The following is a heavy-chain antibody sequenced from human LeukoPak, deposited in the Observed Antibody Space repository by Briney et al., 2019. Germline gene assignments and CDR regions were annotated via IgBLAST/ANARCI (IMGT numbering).Heavy chain of an antibody. J-gene: IGHJ4*02. CDR3: AKQFSSAVGSAVDC. CDR2: ISGSGDST. Sequence: PGGSLRLSCAASGFTFSSYAMIWVRQAPGKGLDWLSAISGSGDSTYYADSVKGRFTISRDNSKNTLYLQINSRRAGGTAVYYCAKQFSSAVGSAVDCWGQGTLVTVSS. D-gene: IGHD2-15*01. V-gene: IGHV3-23*01. CDR1: GFTFSSYA.